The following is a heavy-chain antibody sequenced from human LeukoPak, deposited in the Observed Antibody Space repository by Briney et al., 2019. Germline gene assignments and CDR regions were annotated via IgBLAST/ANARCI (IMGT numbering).Heavy chain of an antibody. CDR3: ARDPSSVTLYFFDY. V-gene: IGHV1-2*02. CDR2: IDANNGDT. Sequence: ASVKVSCKASGYTFRGNYIHWLRQAPGQGLEWMGWIDANNGDTRAAQKFQGRVTMSRDTSISTAYMDLSSLSPDDAAVYYCARDPSSVTLYFFDYWGQGTGVTVSS. D-gene: IGHD4-11*01. CDR1: GYTFRGNY. J-gene: IGHJ4*02.